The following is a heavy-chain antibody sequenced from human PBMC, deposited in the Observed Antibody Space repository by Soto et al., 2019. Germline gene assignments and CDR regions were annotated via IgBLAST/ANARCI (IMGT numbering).Heavy chain of an antibody. V-gene: IGHV3-30-3*01. J-gene: IGHJ4*02. Sequence: QVQLVESGGGVVQPGRSLRLSCAASGFTFSSYAMHWVRQAPGKGLEWVAVISYDGSNKYYADSVKGRFTISRDNSKNTLYLQMNSLRAEDTAVYYCARDHIQLGTTFDYRGQGTLVTVSS. CDR1: GFTFSSYA. CDR2: ISYDGSNK. D-gene: IGHD5-18*01. CDR3: ARDHIQLGTTFDY.